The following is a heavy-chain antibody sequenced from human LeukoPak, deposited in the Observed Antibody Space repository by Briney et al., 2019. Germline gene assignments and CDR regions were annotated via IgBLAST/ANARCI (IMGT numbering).Heavy chain of an antibody. CDR2: INAGNGIT. Sequence: ASVKVSCKASGYTFTSYAMHWVRQAPGQRLEWMGWINAGNGITKYSQKFQGRVTITRDTSASTAYMELSSLRSEDTAVYYCARDSSSWIYYFDYWGQGTLVTVSS. D-gene: IGHD6-13*01. V-gene: IGHV1-3*01. CDR3: ARDSSSWIYYFDY. CDR1: GYTFTSYA. J-gene: IGHJ4*02.